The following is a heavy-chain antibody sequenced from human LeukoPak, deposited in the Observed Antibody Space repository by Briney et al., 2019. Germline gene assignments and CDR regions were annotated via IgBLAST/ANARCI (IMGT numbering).Heavy chain of an antibody. Sequence: ASVKVSCKASGYTFNIFGISWVRQAPGQGLEWMGWSSAYNGNTNYAQKFQGRVTMTTDTSTNTAYMELRSLRSDDTAVYYCVRDLGSVPLIIFFDYWGQGTLVTVSS. V-gene: IGHV1-18*01. CDR3: VRDLGSVPLIIFFDY. CDR1: GYTFNIFG. J-gene: IGHJ4*02. CDR2: SSAYNGNT. D-gene: IGHD3-10*01.